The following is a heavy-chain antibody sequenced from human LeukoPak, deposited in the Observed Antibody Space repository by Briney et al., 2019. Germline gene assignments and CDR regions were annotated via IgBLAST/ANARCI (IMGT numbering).Heavy chain of an antibody. Sequence: PGRSLRLSCAASGFIFSSYAMHWVRQAPGKGLEWVAVISYDGSNKYYADSVKGRFTISRDNSKNTLYLQMNSLRAEDTAVYYCARDGQYSSSWYPYYYYYGMDVWGQGTTVTVSS. CDR1: GFIFSSYA. J-gene: IGHJ6*02. CDR2: ISYDGSNK. CDR3: ARDGQYSSSWYPYYYYYGMDV. V-gene: IGHV3-30-3*01. D-gene: IGHD6-13*01.